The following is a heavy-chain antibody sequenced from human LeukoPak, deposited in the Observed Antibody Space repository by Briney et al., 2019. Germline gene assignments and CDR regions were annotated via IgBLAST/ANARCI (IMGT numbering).Heavy chain of an antibody. CDR2: IKEDGSKK. CDR3: ATPLDYYDSSGYHQGGD. J-gene: IGHJ4*02. CDR1: GFTFSNNA. D-gene: IGHD3-22*01. V-gene: IGHV3-7*03. Sequence: HPGGSLRLSCAASGFTFSNNAMTWVRQAPGKGLEWVANIKEDGSKKNYVDSVKGRFTIFRDNAKNSLYLQMNSLRVEDTAVYYCATPLDYYDSSGYHQGGDWGQGTLVTVSS.